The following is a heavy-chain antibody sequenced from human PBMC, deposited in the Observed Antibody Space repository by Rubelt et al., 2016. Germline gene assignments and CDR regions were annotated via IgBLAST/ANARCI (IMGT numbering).Heavy chain of an antibody. D-gene: IGHD6-19*01. CDR2: IYSGGTT. V-gene: IGHV3-53*04. CDR1: GFTFSSHW. J-gene: IGHJ6*02. CDR3: ASVDPIAVAGTYYYTMDV. Sequence: EVQLVESGGGLVKPGGSLRLSCAASGFTFSSHWMSWVRQAPGKGLEWLSGIYSGGTTYYADSVKGRFTISRHNSENTVYLQMNSLRPEDTAVYSCASVDPIAVAGTYYYTMDVWGQGTTVTVSS.